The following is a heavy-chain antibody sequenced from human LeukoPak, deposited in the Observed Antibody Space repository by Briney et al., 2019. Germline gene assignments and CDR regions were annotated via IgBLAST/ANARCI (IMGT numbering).Heavy chain of an antibody. CDR3: ARSLMGFWSGPYYYYGMDV. D-gene: IGHD3-3*01. J-gene: IGHJ6*02. V-gene: IGHV1-3*01. CDR1: GYTFTSYA. CDR2: INAGNGNT. Sequence: GASVKVSCKASGYTFTSYAMHWVRQAPGQRLEWMGWINAGNGNTKYSQKFQGRVTITRDTSASTAYMELSSLRSEDTAVYYCARSLMGFWSGPYYYYGMDVWGQGITVTVSS.